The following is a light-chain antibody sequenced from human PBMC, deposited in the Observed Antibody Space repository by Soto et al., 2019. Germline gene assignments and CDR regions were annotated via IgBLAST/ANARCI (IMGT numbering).Light chain of an antibody. CDR1: QDISNF. V-gene: IGKV1-33*01. CDR2: GAS. CDR3: QQYDEIPPT. Sequence: DIQMTQAPSSLSASVGDRITIACQASQDISNFLNWYQQKPGKAPKLLIYGASNLETGIPSRFSGSGSGTDFTFTISSLQPADIGTYYCQQYDEIPPTFGPGTKVDI. J-gene: IGKJ3*01.